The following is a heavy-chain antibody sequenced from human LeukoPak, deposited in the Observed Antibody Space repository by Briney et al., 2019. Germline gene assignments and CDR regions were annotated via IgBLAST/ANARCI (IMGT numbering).Heavy chain of an antibody. Sequence: GRSLRLPCAASGFTFSSYGMHWVRQAPGKGLEWVAVISYDGSNKYYADSVKGRFTISRDNSKNTLYLQMNSLRAEDTAVYYCATGDYWGQGTLVTVSS. V-gene: IGHV3-30*03. CDR3: ATGDY. CDR1: GFTFSSYG. CDR2: ISYDGSNK. J-gene: IGHJ4*02.